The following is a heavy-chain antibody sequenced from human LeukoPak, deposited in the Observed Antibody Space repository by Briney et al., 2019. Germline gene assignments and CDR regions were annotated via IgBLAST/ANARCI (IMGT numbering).Heavy chain of an antibody. J-gene: IGHJ4*02. CDR3: ARGGAAAGLFDY. CDR2: IYYSGST. CDR1: GGSINNYY. D-gene: IGHD6-13*01. Sequence: SETLSLTCTVSGGSINNYYWSWIRQPPGKGLEWIGYIYYSGSTNYNPSLKSRVTISVDTSKNQFSLKLSSVTAADTAVYYCARGGAAAGLFDYWGQGTLVTVSS. V-gene: IGHV4-59*01.